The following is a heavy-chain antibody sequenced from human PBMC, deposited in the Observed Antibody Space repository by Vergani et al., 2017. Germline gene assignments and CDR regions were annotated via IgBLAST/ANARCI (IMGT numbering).Heavy chain of an antibody. Sequence: QVQLQESGPGLVKPSQTLSLTCTVSGVSINSHNYYWSWIRQPAGKGLEWIGRIHISGSPNYNPSLKSRVTMSEDTYKNQFSLDMTSVTAADTAVYFCARRSCLGGRCYKPLFDYWGQGILVTVS. CDR3: ARRSCLGGRCYKPLFDY. D-gene: IGHD2-15*01. CDR2: IHISGSP. J-gene: IGHJ4*02. CDR1: GVSINSHNYY. V-gene: IGHV4-61*02.